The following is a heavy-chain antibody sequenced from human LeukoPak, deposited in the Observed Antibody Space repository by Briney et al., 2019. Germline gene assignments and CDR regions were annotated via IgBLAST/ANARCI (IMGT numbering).Heavy chain of an antibody. CDR1: GFTFISYA. J-gene: IGHJ4*02. Sequence: PGGSLRLSCAASGFTFISYAISWVRQAPGKGLEWVSGISGSDASTFYADSVKGRLTISRDNSKNTLYLQVNSLRADDTAVYYCAKGGAITGTTYFDYWGQGTLVTVSS. D-gene: IGHD1-7*01. V-gene: IGHV3-23*01. CDR3: AKGGAITGTTYFDY. CDR2: ISGSDAST.